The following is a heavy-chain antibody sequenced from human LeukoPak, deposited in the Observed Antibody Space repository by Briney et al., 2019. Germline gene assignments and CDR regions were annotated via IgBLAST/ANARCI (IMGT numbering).Heavy chain of an antibody. CDR1: GGTFSSYA. CDR2: IIPIFGTA. D-gene: IGHD4/OR15-4a*01. V-gene: IGHV1-69*05. Sequence: GSSVKVSCKASGGTFSSYAISWVRQAPGQGLEWMGGIIPIFGTANYAQKFQGRVTMTTDTSTSTAYMELRSLRSDDTAVYYCARVGRTLWWPPGFDYWGQGTLVTVSS. CDR3: ARVGRTLWWPPGFDY. J-gene: IGHJ4*02.